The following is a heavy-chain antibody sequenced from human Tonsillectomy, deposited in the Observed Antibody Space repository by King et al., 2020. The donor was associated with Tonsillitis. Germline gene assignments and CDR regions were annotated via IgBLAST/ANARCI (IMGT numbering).Heavy chain of an antibody. V-gene: IGHV3-33*01. CDR3: ARDANLQWQGWFDP. CDR2: IWYDGSNK. Sequence: VQLVESGGGVVQPGRSLRLSCAASGFSFSTYGIHWVRQAPGKGLEWVAVIWYDGSNKYYADSVKGRFTISRDNSKNTLYLQMNSLRAEDTAVYYCARDANLQWQGWFDPWDQGTLVTVSS. J-gene: IGHJ5*02. D-gene: IGHD6-19*01. CDR1: GFSFSTYG.